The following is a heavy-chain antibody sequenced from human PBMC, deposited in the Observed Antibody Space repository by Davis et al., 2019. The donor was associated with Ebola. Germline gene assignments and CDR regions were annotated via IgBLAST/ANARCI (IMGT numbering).Heavy chain of an antibody. J-gene: IGHJ4*02. CDR2: VSSNGGTT. CDR1: GFMFGAYA. CDR3: VKGSITTTVVVYFDS. Sequence: AESLSLSCSVSGFMFGAYAMYWVRQAHGKGLQQVAGVSSNGGTTHYADSVKDRFIISRDNSKNALYLQMSSLKLDDTSVYFCVKGSITTTVVVYFDSWGQGTLVTVSS. V-gene: IGHV3-64D*06. D-gene: IGHD3-22*01.